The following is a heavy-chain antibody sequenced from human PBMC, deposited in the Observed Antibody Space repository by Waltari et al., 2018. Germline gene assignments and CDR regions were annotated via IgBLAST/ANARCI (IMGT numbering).Heavy chain of an antibody. CDR3: AKALYDYGGPVDV. Sequence: EVQLLESGGGLVQPGGSLRLSCAASGFTFSSYAMSWVRQAPGKGLEWVSAISGSGGSKYYADSGKGRFTISRDNSKNTLYLQMNSLRAEDTAVYYCAKALYDYGGPVDVWGKGTTVIISS. CDR1: GFTFSSYA. J-gene: IGHJ6*04. CDR2: ISGSGGSK. V-gene: IGHV3-23*01. D-gene: IGHD4-17*01.